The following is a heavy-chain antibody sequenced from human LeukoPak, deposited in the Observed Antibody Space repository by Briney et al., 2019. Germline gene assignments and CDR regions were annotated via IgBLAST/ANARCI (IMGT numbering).Heavy chain of an antibody. CDR3: VRAVGGNDGRTFGY. V-gene: IGHV3-33*05. CDR2: ISYDGSHK. D-gene: IGHD3-3*01. J-gene: IGHJ4*02. Sequence: GGSLRLSCVVSGFTFTNYGMHWVRQAPGKGLEWVAVISYDGSHKYYGDSVKGRFTVSRDNAKNTLYLQMNSLRAEDTAMYYCVRAVGGNDGRTFGYWAQGTLVTVSS. CDR1: GFTFTNYG.